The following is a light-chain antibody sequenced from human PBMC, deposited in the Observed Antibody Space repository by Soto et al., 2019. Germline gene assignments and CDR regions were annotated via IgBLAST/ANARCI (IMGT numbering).Light chain of an antibody. CDR1: SSDVGGFDY. V-gene: IGLV2-14*03. CDR3: GSYVSSHTVV. Sequence: QSALTQPASVSGSPGQSITISCTGTSSDVGGFDYVSWYQQHPGKAPKLIISDVTNRPSGVSNRFSGSKSGNTASLTISGLQPEDEADYFCGSYVSSHTVVLGGGTKLTVL. CDR2: DVT. J-gene: IGLJ3*02.